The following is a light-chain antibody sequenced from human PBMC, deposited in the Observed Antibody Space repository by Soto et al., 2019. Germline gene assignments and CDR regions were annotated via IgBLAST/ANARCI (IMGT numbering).Light chain of an antibody. V-gene: IGLV2-14*01. Sequence: QSALTQPASVSGSPGQSITISCTGTSSDVGGYDYVSWYQQHPGTAPRLILFEVTNRPSGVSNRFSGSKSGNTASLTISGLQAEDEADYYCTSYTSSSTQVFGTGTKVTVL. CDR2: EVT. J-gene: IGLJ1*01. CDR1: SSDVGGYDY. CDR3: TSYTSSSTQV.